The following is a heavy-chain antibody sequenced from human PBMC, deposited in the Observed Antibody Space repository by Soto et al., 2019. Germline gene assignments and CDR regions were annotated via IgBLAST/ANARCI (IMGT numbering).Heavy chain of an antibody. V-gene: IGHV3-23*01. Sequence: RLLESGGGLGQPGGSLRLSCAASGFTFSHFAMSWVRQGPGKGLEWVSSISGSGSGTSDAESVRGRFTISRDNSNGTLYLQMDSLRPDDTAVYVCAKARRVGISSPLDIWGPGTLVTVSS. D-gene: IGHD1-26*01. CDR2: ISGSGSGT. J-gene: IGHJ4*02. CDR3: AKARRVGISSPLDI. CDR1: GFTFSHFA.